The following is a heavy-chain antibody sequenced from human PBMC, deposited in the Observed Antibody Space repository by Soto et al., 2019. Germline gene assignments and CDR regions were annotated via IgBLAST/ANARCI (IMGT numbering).Heavy chain of an antibody. J-gene: IGHJ6*02. CDR3: ARRLAAAGTKNYGMDV. CDR1: GYSFTSYW. D-gene: IGHD6-13*01. Sequence: GESLKISCKGSGYSFTSYWIGWVRQMPGKGLEWMGIIYPGDSDTRYSPSFQGQVTTSADKSISTAYLQWSSLKASDTAMYYCARRLAAAGTKNYGMDVWGQGTTVTVSS. V-gene: IGHV5-51*01. CDR2: IYPGDSDT.